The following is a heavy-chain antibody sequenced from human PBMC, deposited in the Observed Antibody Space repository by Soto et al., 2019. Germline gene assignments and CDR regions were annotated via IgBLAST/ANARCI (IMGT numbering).Heavy chain of an antibody. Sequence: ASVKVSCKASGYTFTSYAMHWVRQAPGQRLEWMGWINAGNGNTKYSQKFQGRVTITRDTSASTAYMELSSLRSEDTAVYYCARSDILTGHAFDYWGQGTLVTGSS. CDR3: ARSDILTGHAFDY. V-gene: IGHV1-3*01. D-gene: IGHD3-9*01. J-gene: IGHJ4*02. CDR2: INAGNGNT. CDR1: GYTFTSYA.